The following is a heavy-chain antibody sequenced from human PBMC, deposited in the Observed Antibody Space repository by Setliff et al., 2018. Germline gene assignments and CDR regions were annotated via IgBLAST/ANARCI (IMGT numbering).Heavy chain of an antibody. J-gene: IGHJ6*03. V-gene: IGHV1-69*13. CDR3: AREGVDSRSSTDYRYYMDV. CDR1: GGTFTNYA. Sequence: SVKVSCKASGGTFTNYAINWVRQAPGQGLEWMGGIIPMFGTTNYARKFQGRVTITADESTSTAYMELSSLRSEDTAVYYCAREGVDSRSSTDYRYYMDVWGKGTTVTVSS. D-gene: IGHD3-22*01. CDR2: IIPMFGTT.